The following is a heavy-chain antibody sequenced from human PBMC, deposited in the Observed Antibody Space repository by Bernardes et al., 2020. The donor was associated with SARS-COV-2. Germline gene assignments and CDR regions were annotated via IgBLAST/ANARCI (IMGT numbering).Heavy chain of an antibody. CDR2: IYSGGTT. J-gene: IGHJ6*02. CDR3: ARVGTMTPWGDWNGDYYDVDD. Sequence: GGSLRLSCAASGFTVSSNYMSWVRQAPGKGLEWVSLIYSGGTTYYADSVKGRFTISRNNSKNTLYLQMNRLRLEDTALYYCARVGTMTPWGDWNGDYYDVDDWGQG. CDR1: GFTVSSNY. V-gene: IGHV3-53*04. D-gene: IGHD1-1*01.